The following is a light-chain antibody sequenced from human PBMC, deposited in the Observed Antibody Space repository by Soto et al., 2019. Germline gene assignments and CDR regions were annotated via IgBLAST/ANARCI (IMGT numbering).Light chain of an antibody. V-gene: IGLV3-21*04. Sequence: SSELTQPPSVSVAPGKTARITCGESDIGSKSVHWYQQKPGQAPVLVIYYDRHRPSGIPERFSGSNSGNTATLTISRVAAGDEADYYCQVWDSGSDHVVFGGGTKLTVL. CDR1: DIGSKS. CDR2: YDR. CDR3: QVWDSGSDHVV. J-gene: IGLJ2*01.